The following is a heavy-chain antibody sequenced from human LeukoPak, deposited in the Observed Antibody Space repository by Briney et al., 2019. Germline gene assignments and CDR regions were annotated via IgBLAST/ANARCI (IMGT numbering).Heavy chain of an antibody. CDR3: ARDRVSTLADFPGGGTISGYCSGGSCRRGFDY. CDR1: GFTFSSYA. D-gene: IGHD2-15*01. CDR2: ISYDGSNK. V-gene: IGHV3-30-3*01. Sequence: GGSLRLSCAASGFTFSSYAMHWVRQAPDKGMEWVAVISYDGSNKYYADSVKGRFTISRDNSKNTLYLQMNSLRAEDTAVYYCARDRVSTLADFPGGGTISGYCSGGSCRRGFDYWGQGTLVTVSS. J-gene: IGHJ4*02.